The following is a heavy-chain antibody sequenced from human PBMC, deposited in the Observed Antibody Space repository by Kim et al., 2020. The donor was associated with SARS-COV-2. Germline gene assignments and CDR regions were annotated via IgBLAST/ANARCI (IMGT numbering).Heavy chain of an antibody. CDR1: GGFISSGDYY. J-gene: IGHJ5*02. D-gene: IGHD3-3*01. V-gene: IGHV4-30-4*01. CDR3: ARYPFGITIFGVVTQNWFDP. Sequence: SETLSLTCTVSGGFISSGDYYWSWIRQPPGKGLEWIGYIYYSGSTYYNPSLKSRVTISVDTSKNQFSLKLSSVTAADTAVYYCARYPFGITIFGVVTQNWFDPWGPGTLVTVSS. CDR2: IYYSGST.